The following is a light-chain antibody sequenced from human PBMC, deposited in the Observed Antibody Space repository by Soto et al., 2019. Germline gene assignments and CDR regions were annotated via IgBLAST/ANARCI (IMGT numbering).Light chain of an antibody. CDR3: QQSYSTPIT. Sequence: DIQLTQSPSFLSASVGDRVTITCRASQGISSYLAWYQQKPRKAPEVLIFGASTLQSGVPSRFSGSGSGTEFTLTISSLQPEDFATYYCQQSYSTPITFGQGTRLEIK. CDR1: QGISSY. V-gene: IGKV1-9*01. CDR2: GAS. J-gene: IGKJ5*01.